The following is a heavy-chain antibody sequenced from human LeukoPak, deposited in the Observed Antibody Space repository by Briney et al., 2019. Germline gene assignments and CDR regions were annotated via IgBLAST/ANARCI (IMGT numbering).Heavy chain of an antibody. CDR3: ARRGIYSGSYLAFDGWVDY. CDR1: GGSMSSYY. V-gene: IGHV4-59*01. CDR2: SYYSGST. D-gene: IGHD1-26*01. J-gene: IGHJ4*02. Sequence: PSETLSLTCTVSGGSMSSYYWSWIRQPPGKGLEWIGYSYYSGSTYYNPSLKSRVTISVDTSKNQFSLKLSSVTAADTAVYYCARRGIYSGSYLAFDGWVDYWGQGTLVTVSS.